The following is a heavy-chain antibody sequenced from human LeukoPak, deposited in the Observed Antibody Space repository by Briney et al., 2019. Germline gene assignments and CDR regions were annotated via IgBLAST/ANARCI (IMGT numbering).Heavy chain of an antibody. CDR3: ARLEVSLNWGDAFDI. CDR2: IYYSGST. D-gene: IGHD7-27*01. V-gene: IGHV4-39*01. CDR1: GGSISSSSYY. J-gene: IGHJ3*02. Sequence: SETLSLTCTVSGGSISSSSYYWGWIRQPPGKGLEWIGSIYYSGSTYYNPSLKSRVTISADTSKNQFSLKLSSVTAADTAVYYCARLEVSLNWGDAFDIWGQGTMVTVSS.